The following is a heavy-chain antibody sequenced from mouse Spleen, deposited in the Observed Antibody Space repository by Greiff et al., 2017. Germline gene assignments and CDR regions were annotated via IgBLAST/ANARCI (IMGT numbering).Heavy chain of an antibody. CDR1: GYTFTSYW. CDR3: ATHRYGYAMDY. V-gene: IGHV1-7*01. D-gene: IGHD2-14*01. J-gene: IGHJ4*01. Sequence: VQLVESGAELAKPGASVKLSCKASGYTFTSYWMHWVKQRPGQGLEWIGYINPSSGYTKYNQKFKDKATLTADKSSSTAYMQLSSLTYEDSAVYYCATHRYGYAMDYWGQGTSVTVSS. CDR2: INPSSGYT.